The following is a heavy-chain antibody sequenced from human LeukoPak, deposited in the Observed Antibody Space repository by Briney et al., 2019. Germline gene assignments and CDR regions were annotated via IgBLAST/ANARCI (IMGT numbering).Heavy chain of an antibody. CDR2: IYHSGTT. J-gene: IGHJ5*02. V-gene: IGHV4-38-2*02. CDR3: ARRVISEFSIDKGNWLDP. CDR1: GYSISSGYY. Sequence: SETLSLTCIVSGYSISSGYYWGWIRQPPEKGLEWIGSIYHSGTTYYNPSLKSRVTISVDTSKNQFSLKMSSVTAADTAVYYCARRVISEFSIDKGNWLDPWGQGTLVTVSS. D-gene: IGHD3-3*02.